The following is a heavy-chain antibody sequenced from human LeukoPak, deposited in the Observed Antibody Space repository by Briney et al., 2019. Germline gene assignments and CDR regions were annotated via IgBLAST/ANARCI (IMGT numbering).Heavy chain of an antibody. V-gene: IGHV1-2*02. CDR2: INPNSGVT. CDR3: ARGTGEGYTYGRYYFDY. J-gene: IGHJ4*02. D-gene: IGHD5-18*01. Sequence: ASVKVSCKASGYSFTGYYMHWVRQAPGQGLEWMGWINPNSGVTDYAQNFQGRVTMTRDTSISTAYVELSRLRSDDTAVYYCARGTGEGYTYGRYYFDYWGQGTLVTVSS. CDR1: GYSFTGYY.